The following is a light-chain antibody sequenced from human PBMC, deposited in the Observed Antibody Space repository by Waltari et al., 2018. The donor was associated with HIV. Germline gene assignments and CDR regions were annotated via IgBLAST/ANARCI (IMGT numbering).Light chain of an antibody. Sequence: SYVLTQPPSVSVAPGQTARITCGGNNIGSKSVHWYQHKPGQAPVLVVYDDSHRPPGIPKRFSGSNSGNTATLTISRIEAGDEADYLCQVWDSYSDHRDVFGPGTKVTVL. V-gene: IGLV3-21*02. CDR2: DDS. CDR3: QVWDSYSDHRDV. J-gene: IGLJ1*01. CDR1: NIGSKS.